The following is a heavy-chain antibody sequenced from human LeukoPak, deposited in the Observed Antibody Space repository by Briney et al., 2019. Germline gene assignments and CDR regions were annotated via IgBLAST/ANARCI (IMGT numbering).Heavy chain of an antibody. V-gene: IGHV1-18*01. CDR3: ARAVRTATAADYGSGRIGWFDP. J-gene: IGHJ5*02. Sequence: GASMKVSCKASGYTFTSYGISWVRQAPGQGLEWMGWISAYNGNTNYAQKLQGRVTMTTDTSTSTAYMELRSLRSDDTAVYYCARAVRTATAADYGSGRIGWFDPWGQGTLVTVSS. D-gene: IGHD3-10*01. CDR2: ISAYNGNT. CDR1: GYTFTSYG.